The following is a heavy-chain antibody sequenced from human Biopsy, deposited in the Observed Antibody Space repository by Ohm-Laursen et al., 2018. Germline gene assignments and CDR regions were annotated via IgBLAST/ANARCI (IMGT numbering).Heavy chain of an antibody. J-gene: IGHJ4*02. V-gene: IGHV4-61*01. Sequence: GTLSLTCTASGDSVSSGSFYWTWIRQPPGQGLEYIGYIYDRGSTANYNPSLESRVTMSVDMPKNQFSLKLSSVTDADTAIYYCARGMRSSGWPYFDSWGQGTLVTVSS. CDR1: GDSVSSGSFY. CDR3: ARGMRSSGWPYFDS. CDR2: IYDRGSTA. D-gene: IGHD6-19*01.